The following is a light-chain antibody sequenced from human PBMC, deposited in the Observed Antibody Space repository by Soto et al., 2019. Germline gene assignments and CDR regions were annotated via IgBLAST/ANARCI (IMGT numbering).Light chain of an antibody. J-gene: IGKJ4*01. CDR3: MQGTHRPIT. Sequence: DVVMTQSPLSLPVTLGQPASMSCRSSQSLLYSDGSTFLNWFHQRPGQSPRRLIYKVSQRDSGVADRFSGSGSGTDFTLKISRVEAEDVGVYYCMQGTHRPITFGGGTKVEIK. V-gene: IGKV2-30*01. CDR1: QSLLYSDGSTF. CDR2: KVS.